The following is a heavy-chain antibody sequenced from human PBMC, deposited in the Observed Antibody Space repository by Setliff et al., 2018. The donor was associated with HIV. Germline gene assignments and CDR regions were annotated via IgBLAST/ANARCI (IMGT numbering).Heavy chain of an antibody. D-gene: IGHD3-22*01. V-gene: IGHV1-3*01. CDR1: GYTFTSYA. J-gene: IGHJ4*02. CDR3: ARRNMYYYDSRRGSFDY. Sequence: ASVKVSCKASGYTFTSYAMHWVRQAPGQRLEWLGWINAVNGNTKYSQKFQGRVTITRDTSTTTAYMELSSLRSDDTAVYYCARRNMYYYDSRRGSFDYWGQGTLVTVSS. CDR2: INAVNGNT.